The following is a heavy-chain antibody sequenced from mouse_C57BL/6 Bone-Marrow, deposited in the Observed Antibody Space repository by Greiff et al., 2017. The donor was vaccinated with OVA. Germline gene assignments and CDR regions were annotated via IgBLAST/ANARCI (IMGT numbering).Heavy chain of an antibody. J-gene: IGHJ1*03. CDR2: ISSKSNNYAT. Sequence: EVQGVESGGGLVQPKGSLTLSCAASGFSFNTYAMNWVRQAPGKGLEWVARISSKSNNYATYYADSVKDRFTISRDDSESMLYLQMNNLKTEDTAMYYCVRSYYGSSLEYFDVWGTGTTVTVSS. CDR3: VRSYYGSSLEYFDV. V-gene: IGHV10-1*01. D-gene: IGHD1-1*01. CDR1: GFSFNTYA.